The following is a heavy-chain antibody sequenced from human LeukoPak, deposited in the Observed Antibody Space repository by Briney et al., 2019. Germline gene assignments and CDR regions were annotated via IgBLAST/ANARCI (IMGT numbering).Heavy chain of an antibody. J-gene: IGHJ4*02. CDR1: GFTFSSYA. CDR2: ISYDGSNK. Sequence: GRSLRLSCAASGFTFSSYAMHWVRQAPGKGLEWVAVISYDGSNKYYADSVKGRFTISRDNSKNTLYLQMNSLRAEDTAVYYCVKDYLWGGYGENFDSWGQGPLATVSS. V-gene: IGHV3-30-3*01. D-gene: IGHD3-16*01. CDR3: VKDYLWGGYGENFDS.